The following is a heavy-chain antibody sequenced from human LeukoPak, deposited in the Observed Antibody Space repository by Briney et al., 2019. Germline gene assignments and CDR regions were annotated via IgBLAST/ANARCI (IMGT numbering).Heavy chain of an antibody. CDR2: ISSSGSTI. CDR3: ARDKLGGSMAGSNFDY. D-gene: IGHD6-19*01. J-gene: IGHJ4*02. V-gene: IGHV3-48*03. CDR1: GFTFSSYE. Sequence: GGSLRLSCAAPGFTFSSYEMNWVRQAPGKGLEWVSYISSSGSTIYYADSVKGRFTISRDNAKKSLYLQMNSLRAEDTAVYYCARDKLGGSMAGSNFDYWGQGTLVTVSS.